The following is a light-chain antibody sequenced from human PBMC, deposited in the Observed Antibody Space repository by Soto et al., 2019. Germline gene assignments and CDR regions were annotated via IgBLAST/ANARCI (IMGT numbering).Light chain of an antibody. J-gene: IGKJ4*01. CDR2: DAS. CDR1: QSVRSNY. V-gene: IGKV3-20*01. CDR3: QQYGSSPLT. Sequence: EIVLTQSPDTLSLSPGERATLSCRASQSVRSNYLAWYQQKPGQAPRFLIYDASSRATGIPDRFSGSGPGTDFTLTISRLEPEDFAVYYCQQYGSSPLTFGGGTKVEIK.